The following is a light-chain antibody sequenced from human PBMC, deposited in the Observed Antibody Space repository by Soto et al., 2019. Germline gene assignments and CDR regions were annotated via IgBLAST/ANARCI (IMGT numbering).Light chain of an antibody. V-gene: IGKV3-20*01. CDR2: GES. CDR3: QKYRPSLFT. CDR1: QSVSSNY. Sequence: EIVLTQSPGTLSLSPGDSATLSCRDSQSVSSNYLAWYQQRPGQAPRLLIYGESSRAIGIPDRFAGSGSGTDLNLTISRLEPEDFAVYFCQKYRPSLFTCGPGTKVDIK. J-gene: IGKJ3*01.